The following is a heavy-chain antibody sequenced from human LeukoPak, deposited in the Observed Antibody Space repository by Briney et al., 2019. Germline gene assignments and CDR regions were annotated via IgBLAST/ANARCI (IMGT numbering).Heavy chain of an antibody. CDR3: ARVLYYYGSGAVWGY. J-gene: IGHJ4*02. Sequence: ASVKVSCKASGYTFTSYDVNWVRQATGQGLEWMGWINPNSDNTDYAQKFQGRVTMTRDTSISTAYMELSRLRSDDTAVYYCARVLYYYGSGAVWGYWGQGTLVTVSS. CDR2: INPNSDNT. D-gene: IGHD3-10*01. CDR1: GYTFTSYD. V-gene: IGHV1-8*02.